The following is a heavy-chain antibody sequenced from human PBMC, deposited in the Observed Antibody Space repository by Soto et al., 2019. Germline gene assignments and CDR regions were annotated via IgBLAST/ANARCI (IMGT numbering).Heavy chain of an antibody. V-gene: IGHV4-39*01. D-gene: IGHD1-1*01. Sequence: QLQLQESGPGLVKPSETLSLTCSVSGDSISSDSHYWAWIRQPPGKGLEWIASLSYSVRGYNGSPSYNPSLKSRVTTSLDTSKNQFSLNLRSVIAADTAVYYCARQIPGAPPFADNWGQGILVTVSS. J-gene: IGHJ4*02. CDR2: LSYSVRGYNGSP. CDR3: ARQIPGAPPFADN. CDR1: GDSISSDSHY.